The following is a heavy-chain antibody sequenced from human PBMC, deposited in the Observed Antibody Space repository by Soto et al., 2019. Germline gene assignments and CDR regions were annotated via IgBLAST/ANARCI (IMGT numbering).Heavy chain of an antibody. CDR3: AKDIGQWELLRHFDY. J-gene: IGHJ4*02. CDR1: GFTFANYA. Sequence: TGGSLRLSCAASGFTFANYAMGWVRQAPGKGLEWVSGISWNSGSIGYADSVKGRFTISRDNAKNSLYLQMNSLRAEDTALYYCAKDIGQWELLRHFDYWGQGTLVTVSS. CDR2: ISWNSGSI. V-gene: IGHV3-9*01. D-gene: IGHD1-26*01.